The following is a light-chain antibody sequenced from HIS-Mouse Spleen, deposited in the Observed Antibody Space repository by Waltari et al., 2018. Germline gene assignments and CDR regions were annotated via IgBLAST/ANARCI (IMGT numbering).Light chain of an antibody. CDR3: CSYAGSSTVV. Sequence: QSALTQPDSVSGSPGQSITIPCTGTSSDFGGYNLVSWYQQHPGKAPKLMIYEGSKRPSGVSNRFSGSKSRNTASLTISGLQAEDEADYYCCSYAGSSTVVFGGGTKLTVL. V-gene: IGLV2-23*01. CDR1: SSDFGGYNL. J-gene: IGLJ2*01. CDR2: EGS.